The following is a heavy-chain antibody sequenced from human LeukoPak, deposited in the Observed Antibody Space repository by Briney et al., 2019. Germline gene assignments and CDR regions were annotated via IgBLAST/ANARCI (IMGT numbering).Heavy chain of an antibody. V-gene: IGHV3-21*01. CDR2: IRSSGSYI. CDR3: AELGITMIGGV. Sequence: GGSLRLSCAASGFTFSSYSMNWVRQAPGKGLEWVSSIRSSGSYIYYADSVKGRFTMSRDNAKNSLYLQMNSLRAEDTAVYYCAELGITMIGGVWGKGTTVTISS. J-gene: IGHJ6*04. D-gene: IGHD3-10*02. CDR1: GFTFSSYS.